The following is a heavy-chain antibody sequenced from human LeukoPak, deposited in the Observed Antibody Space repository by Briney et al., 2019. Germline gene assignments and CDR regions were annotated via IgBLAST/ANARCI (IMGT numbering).Heavy chain of an antibody. CDR3: AKDVAPDSGWDLDY. D-gene: IGHD6-19*01. V-gene: IGHV3-23*01. J-gene: IGHJ4*02. Sequence: SGGSLRLSCAVSGLTFSTYSMTWVRQGPGKGLEWVSSIYNSGAKIFYADSVKGRFTISRDNSKNMLYLQMNSLRVEDTAVYYCAKDVAPDSGWDLDYWGRGTLVTVSS. CDR2: IYNSGAKI. CDR1: GLTFSTYS.